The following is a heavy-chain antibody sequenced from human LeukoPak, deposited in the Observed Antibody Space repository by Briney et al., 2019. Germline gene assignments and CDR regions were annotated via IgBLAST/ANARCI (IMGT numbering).Heavy chain of an antibody. D-gene: IGHD5-12*01. CDR1: GYTFTGYY. V-gene: IGHV1-8*02. Sequence: GASVKVSCKASGYTFTGYYMHWVRQATGQGLEWMGWMNPNSGNTGYAQKFQGRVTMTRNISISTVYMELNSLRSEDTAVYYCARVATISRMRNNWFDPWGQGTLVTVSS. CDR2: MNPNSGNT. J-gene: IGHJ5*02. CDR3: ARVATISRMRNNWFDP.